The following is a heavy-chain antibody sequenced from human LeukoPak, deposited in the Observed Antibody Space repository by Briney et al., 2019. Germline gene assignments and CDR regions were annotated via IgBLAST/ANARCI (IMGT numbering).Heavy chain of an antibody. CDR2: IYHSGST. D-gene: IGHD3-10*01. CDR3: ARADSGGGLDY. V-gene: IGHV4-30-2*01. CDR1: GGSISSGGYS. Sequence: PSETLSLTCAVSGGSISSGGYSWSWILQPPGKGLEWIGYIYHSGSTYYNPSLKSRVTISVDRSKNQFSLKLSSVTAADTAVYYCARADSGGGLDYWGQGTLVTVSS. J-gene: IGHJ4*02.